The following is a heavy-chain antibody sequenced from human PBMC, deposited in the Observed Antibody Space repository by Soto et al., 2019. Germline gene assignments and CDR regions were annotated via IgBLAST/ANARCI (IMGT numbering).Heavy chain of an antibody. D-gene: IGHD3-10*01. CDR3: ARFYGSVFDP. V-gene: IGHV4-59*08. CDR1: GDPMSNYY. J-gene: IGHJ5*02. Sequence: LSLTCSVSGDPMSNYYWSWIRQPPGKGLEWIGYIYYSGTTNNNPSLKSRVTISVDTSTNQFSLKLTSVTAADTAVYFCARFYGSVFDPWGQGTLVTVSS. CDR2: IYYSGTT.